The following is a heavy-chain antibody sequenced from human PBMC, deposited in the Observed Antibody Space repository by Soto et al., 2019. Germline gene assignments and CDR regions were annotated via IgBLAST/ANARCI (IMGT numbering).Heavy chain of an antibody. J-gene: IGHJ6*02. D-gene: IGHD6-6*01. V-gene: IGHV4-34*01. Sequence: SETLSLTCAVYGGSFSGYYWSWIRQPPGKGLEWIGEINHSGSTNYNPSLKSRVTISVDTSKNQFSLKLSSVTAADTAVYYCARGPRAARLSDGMDVWGQGTTVTAP. CDR1: GGSFSGYY. CDR3: ARGPRAARLSDGMDV. CDR2: INHSGST.